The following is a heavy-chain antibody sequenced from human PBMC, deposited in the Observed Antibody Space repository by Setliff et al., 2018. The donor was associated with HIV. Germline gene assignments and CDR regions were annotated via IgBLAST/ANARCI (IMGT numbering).Heavy chain of an antibody. CDR1: GTSISSYY. CDR3: ARHAARLGQVDY. Sequence: SETLSLTCTVSGTSISSYYWSWIRQPPGKGLEWIGYIYTSGSTNYNPSLKSRVTISVDTSKNQFSLKLSSVTAADTAVYYCARHAARLGQVDYWGQGTLVTVSS. D-gene: IGHD7-27*01. CDR2: IYTSGST. J-gene: IGHJ4*02. V-gene: IGHV4-4*09.